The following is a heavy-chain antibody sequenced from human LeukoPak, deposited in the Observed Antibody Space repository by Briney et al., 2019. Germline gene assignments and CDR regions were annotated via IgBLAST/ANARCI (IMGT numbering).Heavy chain of an antibody. CDR1: GFTFNNYR. CDR3: ARGYCGGNSCGGLDNWFDP. D-gene: IGHD2-21*01. CDR2: ITSSSDKM. J-gene: IGHJ5*02. V-gene: IGHV3-21*01. Sequence: GGSLRLSCAASGFTFNNYRMIWVRQAPGKGLEWVSSITSSSDKMHYADSVEGRFTISRDNSKNSLYLQMDSLRAEDTAVYYCARGYCGGNSCGGLDNWFDPWGQGTLVTVSS.